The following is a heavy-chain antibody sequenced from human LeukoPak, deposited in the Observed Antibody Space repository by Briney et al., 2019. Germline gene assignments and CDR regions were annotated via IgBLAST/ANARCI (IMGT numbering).Heavy chain of an antibody. D-gene: IGHD2-2*03. J-gene: IGHJ4*02. CDR1: GYTFTSYG. V-gene: IGHV1-18*01. Sequence: ASVKVSCKASGYTFTSYGISWVRQAPGQGLEWMGWISAYNGNTNYAQKFQGRVTITADESTSTAYMELSRLRSDDTAVYFCARDLGIVVVPGTSDYWGQGTLVTVSS. CDR2: ISAYNGNT. CDR3: ARDLGIVVVPGTSDY.